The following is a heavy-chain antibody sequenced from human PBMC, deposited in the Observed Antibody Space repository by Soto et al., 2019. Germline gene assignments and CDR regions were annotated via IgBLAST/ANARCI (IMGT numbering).Heavy chain of an antibody. J-gene: IGHJ4*02. CDR2: IIPILGIA. D-gene: IGHD3-16*01. Sequence: QVQLVQSGAEVKKPGSSVKVSCKASGGTFSSYTISWVRQAPGQGLEWMGRIIPILGIAKYAQKFQGRVTITADKSTSTAYMELSSLRSDDTAVYYCARAITGGVTVDYWGQGTLVTVSS. CDR1: GGTFSSYT. CDR3: ARAITGGVTVDY. V-gene: IGHV1-69*02.